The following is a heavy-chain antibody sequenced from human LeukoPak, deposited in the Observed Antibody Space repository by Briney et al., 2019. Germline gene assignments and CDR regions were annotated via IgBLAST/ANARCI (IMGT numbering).Heavy chain of an antibody. CDR1: GYTFTSYA. J-gene: IGHJ5*02. CDR2: INTNTGNP. D-gene: IGHD6-6*01. CDR3: ARDMEQLAWDWFDP. V-gene: IGHV7-4-1*02. Sequence: WASVKVSCKASGYTFTSYAMNWVRQAPGQGLEWMGWINTNTGNPTYAQGFTGRFVFSLDTSVSTAYLQISSLKAEDTAVYYCARDMEQLAWDWFDPWGQGTLVTVSS.